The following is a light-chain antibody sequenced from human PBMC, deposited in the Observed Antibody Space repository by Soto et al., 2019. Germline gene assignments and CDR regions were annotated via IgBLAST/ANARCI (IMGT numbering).Light chain of an antibody. CDR2: AVS. CDR1: PGVYNN. CDR3: QQHNKWPSIT. V-gene: IGKV3-15*01. J-gene: IGKJ5*01. Sequence: EIVLQKSHATLSVSPGARLPLSRRARPGVYNNLAWYQQKPGQAPRLLIYAVSTRATGIPPRFTGGGSGTDFTLSISGLQSEDLAVYYCQQHNKWPSITFGQGTRLEIK.